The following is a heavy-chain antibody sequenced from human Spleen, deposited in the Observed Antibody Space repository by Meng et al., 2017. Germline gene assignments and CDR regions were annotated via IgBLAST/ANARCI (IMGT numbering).Heavy chain of an antibody. V-gene: IGHV1-2*06. CDR3: ARDEDISAAGYLLGDF. CDR2: IDPKSDNT. Sequence: QGERMQAGAEGKKPGASVKVSWKASRYTFAAYWIQWVRQAPGQGLEWMGRIDPKSDNTHYAQKFQGRVTMTRDTSISTAYMELSGLRSDDTAVYYCARDEDISAAGYLLGDFWGQGTLVTVSS. J-gene: IGHJ4*02. CDR1: RYTFAAYW. D-gene: IGHD6-13*01.